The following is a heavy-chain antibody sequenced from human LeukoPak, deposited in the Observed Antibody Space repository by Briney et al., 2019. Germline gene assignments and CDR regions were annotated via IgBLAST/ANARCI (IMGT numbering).Heavy chain of an antibody. V-gene: IGHV3-30*14. CDR3: ARRPVNAYSFDS. Sequence: QPGRSLRLSCAASGFTFSSYAMHWVRQAPGKGLEWVAVISYDGSNKYYADSVKGRFTISRDNSKNTLYLQLNNLRADDTAVYYCARRPVNAYSFDSWGQGTLVTVSS. CDR1: GFTFSSYA. J-gene: IGHJ4*02. CDR2: ISYDGSNK. D-gene: IGHD3-16*01.